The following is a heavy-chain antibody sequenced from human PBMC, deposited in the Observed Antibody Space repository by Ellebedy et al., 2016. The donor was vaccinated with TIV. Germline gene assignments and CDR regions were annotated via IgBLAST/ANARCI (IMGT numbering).Heavy chain of an antibody. CDR1: GGSISSYY. V-gene: IGHV4-59*01. CDR3: ARGEVTLYYYGMDV. CDR2: IYYSGST. J-gene: IGHJ6*02. Sequence: MPSETLSLTCTVSGGSISSYYWSWIRQPPGKGLEWIGYIYYSGSTNYNPSLKSRVTISVDTSKNQFSLKLNSVTAADTAVYYCARGEVTLYYYGMDVWGQGTTVTVSS.